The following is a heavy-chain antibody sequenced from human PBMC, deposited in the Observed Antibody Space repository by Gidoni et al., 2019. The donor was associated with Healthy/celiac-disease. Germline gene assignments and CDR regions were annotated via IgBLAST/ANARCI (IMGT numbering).Heavy chain of an antibody. Sequence: QVQLVPSGAEVKKPGSSVKVPCTASGGTFSSYASSWVRQAPGQGLEWMGGIIPIFGTANYAQKCQGRVTITADESTSTAYMELSSLRSEDTAVYYCARERGYSSLGYWGQGTLVTVSS. J-gene: IGHJ4*02. V-gene: IGHV1-69*01. CDR1: GGTFSSYA. D-gene: IGHD5-18*01. CDR3: ARERGYSSLGY. CDR2: IIPIFGTA.